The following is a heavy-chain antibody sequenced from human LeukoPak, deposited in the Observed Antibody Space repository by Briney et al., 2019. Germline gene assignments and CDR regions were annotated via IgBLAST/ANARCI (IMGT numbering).Heavy chain of an antibody. J-gene: IGHJ5*02. CDR1: GGTFSSYA. D-gene: IGHD2-2*01. V-gene: IGHV1-69*04. CDR2: IIPILVIA. CDR3: ARDPDCSSTSCYARNNWFDP. Sequence: GASVKVSCKASGGTFSSYAISWVRQAPGQGLEWMGRIIPILVIANYAQKFQGRVTITAAKSTSTAYMELSSLRSEDTAVHCCARDPDCSSTSCYARNNWFDPWGQGTLVTVSS.